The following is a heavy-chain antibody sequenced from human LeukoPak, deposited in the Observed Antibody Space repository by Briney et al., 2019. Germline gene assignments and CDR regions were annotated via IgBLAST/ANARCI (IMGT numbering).Heavy chain of an antibody. J-gene: IGHJ6*03. CDR1: GYTFTSYD. CDR3: ARRAVGNSYYSYMDV. V-gene: IGHV1-8*03. Sequence: ASVKVSCKASGYTFTSYDINWVRQVTGQGLEWMGWMNPNSGNTGYAQKFQGRVTIIRNTSISTAFTELSSLRSEDTAVYYCARRAVGNSYYSYMDVWGKGTTVTVSS. D-gene: IGHD6-19*01. CDR2: MNPNSGNT.